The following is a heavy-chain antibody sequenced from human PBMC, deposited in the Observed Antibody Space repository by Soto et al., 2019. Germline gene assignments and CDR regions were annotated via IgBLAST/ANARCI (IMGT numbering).Heavy chain of an antibody. CDR2: ISGSGFKK. CDR1: GFIFENFG. CDR3: AKNQGVELVPLATVDWFDP. J-gene: IGHJ5*02. D-gene: IGHD1-26*01. Sequence: AGSLRLSCAASGFIFENFGMSCVRQAPGKGLEWISSISGSGFKKYYADSVKGRFTISRDNSKSTVYLELNNLSAEDTAVYHCAKNQGVELVPLATVDWFDPWGQGSVVTVSS. V-gene: IGHV3-23*01.